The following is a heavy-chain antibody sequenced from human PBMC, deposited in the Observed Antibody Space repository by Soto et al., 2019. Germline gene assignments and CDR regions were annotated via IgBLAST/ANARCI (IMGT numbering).Heavy chain of an antibody. Sequence: ASETLSLTCAVYGGSFSGYYWSWIRQPPGKGLEWIGEINHGGSTTYNPSLKSRVTISVDTSKNQFSLKLSSVTAADTAVYYCATRDYIAAAANWFDPWGHGTLVTVSS. J-gene: IGHJ5*02. D-gene: IGHD6-13*01. V-gene: IGHV4-34*01. CDR3: ATRDYIAAAANWFDP. CDR2: INHGGST. CDR1: GGSFSGYY.